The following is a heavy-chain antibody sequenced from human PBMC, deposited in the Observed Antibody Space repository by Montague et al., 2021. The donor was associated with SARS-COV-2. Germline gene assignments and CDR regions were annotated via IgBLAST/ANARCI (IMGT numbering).Heavy chain of an antibody. CDR3: ARARGGTSFRVIGDYYGMDI. D-gene: IGHD3-3*01. V-gene: IGHV4-59*01. CDR1: GGSISNYY. CDR2: MYYSGST. J-gene: IGHJ6*02. Sequence: SETLSLTCTVSGGSISNYYWSWIWQSPGKGLEWIAYMYYSGSTKYNPSLTSRATISVDTSKNQFSLTLSSMTAAATAVYYCARARGGTSFRVIGDYYGMDIWGQGTMVTVS.